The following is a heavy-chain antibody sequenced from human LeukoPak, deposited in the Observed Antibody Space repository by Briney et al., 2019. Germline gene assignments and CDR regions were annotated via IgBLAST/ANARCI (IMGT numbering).Heavy chain of an antibody. V-gene: IGHV3-21*06. D-gene: IGHD3-10*01. CDR1: GFSFSKSS. CDR3: ASYTLWYGDS. CDR2: ICIGRSPYT. J-gene: IGHJ4*02. Sequence: GGSLRLSCAASGFSFSKSSMLWFRQAPGKGLEWVSSICIGRSPYTYYADSLKGRFTISRDNAKNSVCLQTNSLRPEDTAVYYCASYTLWYGDSWGQGTLVTVSS.